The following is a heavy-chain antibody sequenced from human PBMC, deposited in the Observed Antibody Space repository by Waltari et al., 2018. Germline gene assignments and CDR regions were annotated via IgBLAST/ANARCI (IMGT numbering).Heavy chain of an antibody. CDR3: AREKGYSSSQAAFDI. CDR1: GGSFSGYY. CDR2: INQSGST. D-gene: IGHD6-6*01. V-gene: IGHV4-34*01. J-gene: IGHJ3*02. Sequence: QVQLQQWGAGLLKPSETLSLTCAVYGGSFSGYYWSWIRQPPGKGLEWIGEINQSGSTNYNPSLKSRVTISVDTSKNQFSLKLSSVTAADTAVYYCAREKGYSSSQAAFDIWGQGTMVTVSS.